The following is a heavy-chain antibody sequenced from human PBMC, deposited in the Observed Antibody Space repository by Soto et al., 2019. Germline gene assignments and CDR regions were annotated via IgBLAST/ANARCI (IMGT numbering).Heavy chain of an antibody. CDR2: IYWDDDK. CDR1: GFSLSTSGVG. V-gene: IGHV2-5*02. D-gene: IGHD3-9*01. Sequence: QITLKESGPTLVKPTQTLTLTCTFSGFSLSTSGVGVGWIRQPPGKALELLALIYWDDDKRYSPSLKSRLTITKDTSKNQVVLTMTNMDPVDTATYYCAHRHPFRYFDWSYAFDIWGQGTMVTVSS. J-gene: IGHJ3*02. CDR3: AHRHPFRYFDWSYAFDI.